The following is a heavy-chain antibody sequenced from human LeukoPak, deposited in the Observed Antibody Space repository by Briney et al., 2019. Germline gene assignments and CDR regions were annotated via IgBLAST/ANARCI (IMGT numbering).Heavy chain of an antibody. D-gene: IGHD3-10*01. CDR1: GVSISSYY. Sequence: SETLSLTCTVSGVSISSYYWSWIRQPPGKGLEWIGYIYYSGSTNYNPSLKSRVTISVDTSKNQFSLKLSSVTAADTAVYYCVRDRELTYWGQGILVTVSS. V-gene: IGHV4-59*01. CDR3: VRDRELTY. CDR2: IYYSGST. J-gene: IGHJ4*02.